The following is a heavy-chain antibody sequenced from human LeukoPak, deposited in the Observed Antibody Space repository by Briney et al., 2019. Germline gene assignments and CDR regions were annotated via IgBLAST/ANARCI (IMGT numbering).Heavy chain of an antibody. CDR1: GFTFSSYS. J-gene: IGHJ3*02. CDR3: ASFPPYMVRNDAFDI. V-gene: IGHV3-21*06. Sequence: GGSLRLSCAASGFTFSSYSMNWVRQAPGKGLEWVSSISSSSSYIYYADSVKGRFTISRDNARNSLYLQMNSLRVEDTAVYYCASFPPYMVRNDAFDIWGQGTMVTVSS. CDR2: ISSSSSYI. D-gene: IGHD3-10*01.